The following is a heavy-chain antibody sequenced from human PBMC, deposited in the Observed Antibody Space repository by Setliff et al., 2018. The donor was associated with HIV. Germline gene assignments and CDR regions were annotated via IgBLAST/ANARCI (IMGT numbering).Heavy chain of an antibody. D-gene: IGHD3-22*01. CDR2: IYYSGTT. V-gene: IGHV4-59*04. CDR3: ARTPGTHYYDRSANFHYFDY. J-gene: IGHJ4*02. CDR1: GGSISSYY. Sequence: SSETLSLTCTVSGGSISSYYWSWIRQPPGKGLEWIGYIYYSGTTFYNPSLRSRVSISVDTSTDHFSLKLSSVTAADTAVYYCARTPGTHYYDRSANFHYFDYWGQGALVTVSS.